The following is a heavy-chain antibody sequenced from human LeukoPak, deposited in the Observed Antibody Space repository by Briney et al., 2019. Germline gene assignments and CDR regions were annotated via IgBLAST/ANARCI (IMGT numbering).Heavy chain of an antibody. V-gene: IGHV4-34*01. D-gene: IGHD6-6*01. CDR3: ARSGSMRPLVGRWFEP. CDR2: INPSGTT. J-gene: IGHJ5*02. Sequence: TSETLSLTCAVYGGSFSGYYWSWIRQPPGKGLEWIGEINPSGTTNYNPSLKSRVTISVDTSKNQFSLKLTSVTAADTAVYYCARSGSMRPLVGRWFEPWGQGTLVTLSS. CDR1: GGSFSGYY.